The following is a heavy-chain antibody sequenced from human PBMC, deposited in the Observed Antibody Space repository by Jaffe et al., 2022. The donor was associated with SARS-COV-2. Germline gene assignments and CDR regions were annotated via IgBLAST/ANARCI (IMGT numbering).Heavy chain of an antibody. D-gene: IGHD6-13*01. CDR1: GFTFSSYA. CDR2: ISYDGSNK. V-gene: IGHV3-30-3*01. J-gene: IGHJ3*02. CDR3: AREPGIAAAGTGDAFDI. Sequence: QVQLVESGGGVVQPGRSLRLSCAASGFTFSSYAMHWVRQAPGKGLEWVAVISYDGSNKYYADSVKGRFTISRDNSKNTLYLQMNSLRAEDTAVYYCAREPGIAAAGTGDAFDIWGQGTMVTVSS.